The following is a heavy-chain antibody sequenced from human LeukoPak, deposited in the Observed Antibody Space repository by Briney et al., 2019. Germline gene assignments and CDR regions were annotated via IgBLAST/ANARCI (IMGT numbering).Heavy chain of an antibody. J-gene: IGHJ4*02. CDR1: GFTFSSYA. CDR2: ISYDGSNK. V-gene: IGHV3-30-3*01. D-gene: IGHD3-16*01. CDR3: ARDLPNVWGLFDAFDY. Sequence: GRSLRLSCAASGFTFSSYAMHWVRQAPGKGLEWVAVISYDGSNKYYADSVKGRFTISRDNSKNSLYLQMNSLRAEATAVYYCARDLPNVWGLFDAFDYWGQGTLVTVSS.